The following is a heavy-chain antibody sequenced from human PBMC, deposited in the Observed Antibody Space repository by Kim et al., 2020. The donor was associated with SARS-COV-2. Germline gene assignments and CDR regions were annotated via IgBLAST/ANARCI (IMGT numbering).Heavy chain of an antibody. Sequence: SETLSLTCAVYGGSFSGYYWSWIRQPPGKGLXXIGEXNHSGSTNYNPSLKSRVTXXVDXXXNQFXXKLXSVTXXXTAXXXCAXGFPXXXWYXXXYY. J-gene: IGHJ6*01. D-gene: IGHD6-13*01. V-gene: IGHV4-34*01. CDR1: GGSFSGYY. CDR2: XNHSGST. CDR3: AXGFPXXXWYXXXYY.